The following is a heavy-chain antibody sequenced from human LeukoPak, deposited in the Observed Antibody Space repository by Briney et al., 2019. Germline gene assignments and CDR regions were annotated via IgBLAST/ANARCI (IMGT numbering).Heavy chain of an antibody. CDR2: IYTSGST. Sequence: PSETPSLTCTVSGGSISSGSYYWSWIRQPAGKGLEWIGRIYTSGSTNYNPSLKSRVTISVDTSKNQFSLKLSSVTAADTAVYYCAREFGGITMVRGVIVGPNWFDPWGQGTLVTVSS. CDR3: AREFGGITMVRGVIVGPNWFDP. V-gene: IGHV4-61*02. J-gene: IGHJ5*02. D-gene: IGHD3-10*01. CDR1: GGSISSGSYY.